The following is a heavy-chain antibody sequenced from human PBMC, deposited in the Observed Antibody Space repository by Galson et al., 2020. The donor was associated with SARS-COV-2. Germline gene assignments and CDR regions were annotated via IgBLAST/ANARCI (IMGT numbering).Heavy chain of an antibody. J-gene: IGHJ6*02. CDR1: GFTFSSYE. D-gene: IGHD3-3*01. CDR2: ISSSGSTI. Sequence: GGSLRLSCAASGFTFSSYEMNWVRQAPGKGLEWVSYISSSGSTIYYADSVKGRFTISRDNAKNSLYLQMNSLRAEDTAVYYCAREREYYDFWSGYYPLHYYGMDVWGQGTTVTVSS. CDR3: AREREYYDFWSGYYPLHYYGMDV. V-gene: IGHV3-48*03.